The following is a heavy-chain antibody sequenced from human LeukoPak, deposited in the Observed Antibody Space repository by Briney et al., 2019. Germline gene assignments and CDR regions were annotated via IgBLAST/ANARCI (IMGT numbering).Heavy chain of an antibody. CDR1: GGSFSGYY. CDR2: INHSGST. V-gene: IGHV4-34*01. J-gene: IGHJ4*02. Sequence: SETLSLTCAVYGGSFSGYYWSWIRQPPGKGLEWIGEINHSGSTNYNPSLKSRVTISVDTSKNQFSLKLSSVTAADTAVYYCAREGGSTFDYWGQGTLVTVSS. CDR3: AREGGSTFDY. D-gene: IGHD3-16*01.